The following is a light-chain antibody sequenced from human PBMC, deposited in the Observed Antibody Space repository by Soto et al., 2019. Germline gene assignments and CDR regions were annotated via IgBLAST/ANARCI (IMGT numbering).Light chain of an antibody. J-gene: IGLJ2*01. CDR1: TSNIGTNY. V-gene: IGLV1-47*01. CDR2: RSN. Sequence: QSVLTQPPSASGTPGQRVAISCSGSTSNIGTNYVYWYQQLPGTAPKLLIYRSNQRPSGVPDRFFGSKSGTSASLAISGLRSEDEADYYCAAWDDSLGVVFGGGTKLTVL. CDR3: AAWDDSLGVV.